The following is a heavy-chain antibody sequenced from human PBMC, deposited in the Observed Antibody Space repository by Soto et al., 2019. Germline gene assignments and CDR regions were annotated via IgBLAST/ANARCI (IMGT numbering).Heavy chain of an antibody. J-gene: IGHJ5*02. CDR3: ARGQRFSDGCYP. CDR1: GGTISGYY. V-gene: IGHV4-4*07. Sequence: SETLSLTCSVSGGTISGYYWTWIRQPAGKGLEWIGRIYSSGNTKYNPSLQSRVTMSLDTSNNQFSLRLTSVTAADTAVYYCARGQRFSDGCYPCGQGTLVTVSS. D-gene: IGHD3-3*01. CDR2: IYSSGNT.